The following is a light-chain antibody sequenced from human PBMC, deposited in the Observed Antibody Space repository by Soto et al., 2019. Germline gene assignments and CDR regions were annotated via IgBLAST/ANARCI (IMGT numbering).Light chain of an antibody. CDR3: QQYGSLLWT. J-gene: IGKJ1*01. CDR1: QSVSSSY. Sequence: EIVLTQSPGTLSLSPGERATLSCSASQSVSSSYLAWYQQKPGQAPRLLIYGASSRATGIPDRFSGSGSGTDFTLTISRLEPEDFAVYYCQQYGSLLWTFGQGTKVDIK. V-gene: IGKV3-20*01. CDR2: GAS.